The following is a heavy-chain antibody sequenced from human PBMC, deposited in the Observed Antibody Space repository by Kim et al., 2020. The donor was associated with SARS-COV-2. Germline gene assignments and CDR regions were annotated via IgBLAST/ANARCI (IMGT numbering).Heavy chain of an antibody. CDR3: ARGHTYDILTVYSLAPFDY. V-gene: IGHV4-59*13. Sequence: SETLSLTCTVSGGSISSYYWSWIRQPPGKGLEWIGYIYYSGSTNYNPSLKSRVTISVDTSKNQFSLKLSSVTAADTAVYYCARGHTYDILTVYSLAPFDYWGQGTLVTVAS. CDR1: GGSISSYY. D-gene: IGHD3-9*01. CDR2: IYYSGST. J-gene: IGHJ4*02.